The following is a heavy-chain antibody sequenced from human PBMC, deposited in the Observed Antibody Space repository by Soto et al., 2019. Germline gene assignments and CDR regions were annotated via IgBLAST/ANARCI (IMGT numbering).Heavy chain of an antibody. Sequence: QVQLQESGPGLVKPSGTLSLTCAVSGGSISSSNWWSWVRQPPGKGLEWIGEIYHSGNTNYNPSPKSRVTMAVDKPRNQFSLKLSSVTAADTAVYYCARRWGEGRVDYWGQGTLVTVSS. D-gene: IGHD3-10*01. CDR1: GGSISSSNW. CDR3: ARRWGEGRVDY. CDR2: IYHSGNT. V-gene: IGHV4-4*02. J-gene: IGHJ4*02.